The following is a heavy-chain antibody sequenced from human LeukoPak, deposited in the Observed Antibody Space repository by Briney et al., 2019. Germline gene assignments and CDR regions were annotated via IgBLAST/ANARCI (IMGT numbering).Heavy chain of an antibody. D-gene: IGHD3-3*01. J-gene: IGHJ6*03. CDR3: AKRVVIRSTDYFYYYIHV. CDR1: GFSFSDYG. CDR2: IRYNGDNK. V-gene: IGHV3-30*02. Sequence: GGSLRLSCEASGFSFSDYGMHWVRQAPGKGLEWVSFIRYNGDNKYYADSVKGRFTVSRDNSQNTLYLQMNSLRVEDTAVYYCAKRVVIRSTDYFYYYIHVWGKGTTVTVSS.